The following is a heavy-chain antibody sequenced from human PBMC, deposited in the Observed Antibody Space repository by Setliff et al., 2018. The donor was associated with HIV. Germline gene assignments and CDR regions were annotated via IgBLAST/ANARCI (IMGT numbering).Heavy chain of an antibody. Sequence: SVKVSCKASGGTFSSYAISWVRQAPGQGLEWMGGIIPILGIANYAQKFQGRVTITADKSTSTAYMELSSLRSEDTAVYYCASDRRHSSSPGSFDPWGQGTLGTSPQ. D-gene: IGHD6-6*01. CDR3: ASDRRHSSSPGSFDP. J-gene: IGHJ5*02. CDR1: GGTFSSYA. V-gene: IGHV1-69*10. CDR2: IIPILGIA.